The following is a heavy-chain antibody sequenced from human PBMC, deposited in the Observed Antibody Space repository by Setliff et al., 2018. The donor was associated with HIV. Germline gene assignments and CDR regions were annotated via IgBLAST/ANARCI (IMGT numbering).Heavy chain of an antibody. J-gene: IGHJ6*02. CDR2: IIPIFATT. CDR1: GGTFSSYA. D-gene: IGHD2-2*01. CDR3: ARDHCSSSGCYEYSYYGMDV. Sequence: SVKVSCKASGGTFSSYAISWVRQAPGQGLEWMGGIIPIFATTNYAQKFQGRVTITADKSTSTAYMEVSRLRSDDTAVYYCARDHCSSSGCYEYSYYGMDVWGQGTTVTVSS. V-gene: IGHV1-69*06.